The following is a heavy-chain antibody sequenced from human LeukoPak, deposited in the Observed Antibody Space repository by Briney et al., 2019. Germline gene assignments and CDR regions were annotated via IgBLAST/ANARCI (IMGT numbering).Heavy chain of an antibody. D-gene: IGHD2-21*01. Sequence: ASVNVSCKASGYIFTSYYMHWVRQAPGQGLEWIGWINPNTGSTNFAQKFQGRIAMMRATSITTFYMELNSLRSDDTAVYYCERSVSISPMFDYWGQGTLIPVSS. J-gene: IGHJ4*02. CDR3: ERSVSISPMFDY. V-gene: IGHV1-2*02. CDR2: INPNTGST. CDR1: GYIFTSYY.